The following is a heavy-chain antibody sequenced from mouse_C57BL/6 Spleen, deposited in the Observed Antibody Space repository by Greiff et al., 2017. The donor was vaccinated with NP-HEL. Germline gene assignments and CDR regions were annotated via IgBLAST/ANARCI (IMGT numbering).Heavy chain of an antibody. Sequence: VKLVESGPELVKPGASVKISCKASGYAFSSSWMNWVKQRPGKGLEWIGRIYPGDGDTNYNGKFKGKATLTADKSSSTAYMQLSSLTSEDSAVYFCARTDYGTGWYFDVWGTGTTVTVSS. CDR2: IYPGDGDT. J-gene: IGHJ1*03. V-gene: IGHV1-82*01. CDR3: ARTDYGTGWYFDV. CDR1: GYAFSSSW. D-gene: IGHD1-1*01.